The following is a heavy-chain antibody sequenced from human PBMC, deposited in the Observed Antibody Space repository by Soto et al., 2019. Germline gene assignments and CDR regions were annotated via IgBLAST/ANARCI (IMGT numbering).Heavy chain of an antibody. CDR2: INHSGNT. V-gene: IGHV4-34*01. Sequence: SETLSLTCAVYGGSFSGYYWSWIRQPPGKGLEWIGEINHSGNTNYNPSLKSRVNISVDTSKTQFSLKLSSVTAADTAVYYCARERAGWNYGWGAFDIWGQGTMVTVSS. J-gene: IGHJ3*02. CDR1: GGSFSGYY. D-gene: IGHD1-7*01. CDR3: ARERAGWNYGWGAFDI.